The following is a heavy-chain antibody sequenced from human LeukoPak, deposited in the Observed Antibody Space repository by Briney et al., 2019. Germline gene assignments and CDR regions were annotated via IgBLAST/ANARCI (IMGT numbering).Heavy chain of an antibody. D-gene: IGHD3-10*01. CDR2: IKQDGSEK. CDR1: GFTFSSYW. CDR3: ARDTVASYYYGSGSYYFDY. V-gene: IGHV3-7*01. Sequence: GGSLRLSCAASGFTFSSYWMSWVRQAPGKGLEWVANIKQDGSEKYYVDSVKGRFTISRDNAKNSLYLQMNSLRAEDTAVYYCARDTVASYYYGSGSYYFDYWGQGTLVTVSS. J-gene: IGHJ4*02.